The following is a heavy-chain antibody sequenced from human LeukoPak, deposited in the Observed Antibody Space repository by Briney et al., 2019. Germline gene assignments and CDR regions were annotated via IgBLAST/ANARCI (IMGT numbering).Heavy chain of an antibody. CDR3: ARDDYFDY. CDR1: GFIFNKHA. J-gene: IGHJ4*02. Sequence: GGSLRLSCAASGFIFNKHAMSWVRQAPGKGLEWVSSISSSSSYIYYADSVKGRFTISRDNAKNSLYLQMNSLRAEDTAVYYCARDDYFDYWGQGTLVTVSS. CDR2: ISSSSSYI. V-gene: IGHV3-21*01.